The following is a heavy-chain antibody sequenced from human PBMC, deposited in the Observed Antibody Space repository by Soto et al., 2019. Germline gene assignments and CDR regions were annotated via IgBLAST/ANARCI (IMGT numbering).Heavy chain of an antibody. J-gene: IGHJ5*02. CDR3: ARVREWFDP. D-gene: IGHD3-3*01. Sequence: SETLSLTCAVYGGSFSGYHWNWIRQPPGKGLEWIGEIDHSGYTNYNPSLKSRVTISVDTSKNQFSLRLTSVTAADTAVYYCARVREWFDPWGQGTLVTVSS. V-gene: IGHV4-34*01. CDR1: GGSFSGYH. CDR2: IDHSGYT.